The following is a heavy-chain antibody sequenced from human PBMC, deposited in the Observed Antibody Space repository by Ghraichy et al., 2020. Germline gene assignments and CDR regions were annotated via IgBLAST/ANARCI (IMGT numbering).Heavy chain of an antibody. CDR3: AKESWIQLWFSGDDAFDI. CDR2: ISGSGGST. Sequence: GGSLRLSCAASGFTFSSYAMSWVRQAPGKGLEWVSAISGSGGSTYYADSVKGRFTISRDNSKNTLYLQMNSLRAEDTAVYYCAKESWIQLWFSGDDAFDIWGQGTMVTVSS. J-gene: IGHJ3*02. CDR1: GFTFSSYA. V-gene: IGHV3-23*01. D-gene: IGHD5-18*01.